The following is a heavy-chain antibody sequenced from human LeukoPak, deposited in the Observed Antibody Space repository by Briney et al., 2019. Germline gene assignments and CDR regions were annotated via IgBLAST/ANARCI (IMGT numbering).Heavy chain of an antibody. V-gene: IGHV3-43*01. CDR2: AGWAGGTT. J-gene: IGHJ4*02. D-gene: IGHD3-10*02. CDR1: GFNFDRYT. CDR3: AKELDTMFFDY. Sequence: GGSLRLSCAASGFNFDRYTIHWVRQAPGKGLEWVSLAGWAGGTTFYSDSVRGRFTISRDSGRKSVYLQMNSLTTDDTAFYFCAKELDTMFFDYWGQGALVTVSS.